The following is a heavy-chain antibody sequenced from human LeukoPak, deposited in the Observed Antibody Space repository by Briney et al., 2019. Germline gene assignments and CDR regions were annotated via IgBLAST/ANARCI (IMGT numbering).Heavy chain of an antibody. D-gene: IGHD1-26*01. CDR2: IYSGGST. J-gene: IGHJ4*02. Sequence: PGGSLRLSCAASGFTVSSNYMSWVRQAPGKGLEWVSVIYSGGSTYYAGSVKGRFTISRDNSKNTLYLQMNSLRAEDTAVYYCARDHDTTYYFDYWGQGTLVTVSS. CDR1: GFTVSSNY. V-gene: IGHV3-66*02. CDR3: ARDHDTTYYFDY.